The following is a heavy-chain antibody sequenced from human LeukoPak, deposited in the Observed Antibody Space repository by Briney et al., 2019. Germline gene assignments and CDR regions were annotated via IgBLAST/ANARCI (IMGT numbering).Heavy chain of an antibody. V-gene: IGHV3-23*01. Sequence: GGSLRLSCAASGFTFSSYAMSWVRQAPGKGLEWVSAISGSGGSTYYADSVKGRFTTSRDNSKNTLYLQMNSLRAEDTAVYYCAKLRYSGSYVDAFDIWGQGTMVTVSS. D-gene: IGHD1-26*01. J-gene: IGHJ3*02. CDR1: GFTFSSYA. CDR3: AKLRYSGSYVDAFDI. CDR2: ISGSGGST.